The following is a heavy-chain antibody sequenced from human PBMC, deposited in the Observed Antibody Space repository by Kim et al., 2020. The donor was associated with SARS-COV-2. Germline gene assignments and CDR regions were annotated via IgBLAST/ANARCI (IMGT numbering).Heavy chain of an antibody. Sequence: GSTHHTPPLQTRVTISVDMSKNQFSLRLTSVTAADTAIYYCARDLRDGYNSNYFDSWGQGTQVTVSS. CDR2: GST. J-gene: IGHJ4*02. V-gene: IGHV4-4*07. D-gene: IGHD1-1*01. CDR3: ARDLRDGYNSNYFDS.